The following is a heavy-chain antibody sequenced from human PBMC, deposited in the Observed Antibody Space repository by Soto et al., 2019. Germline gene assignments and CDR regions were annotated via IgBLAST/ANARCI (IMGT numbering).Heavy chain of an antibody. V-gene: IGHV4-30-2*01. Sequence: PSETLSLTCAVSGGSISSGGYSWSWIRQPPGKGLEWIGYIYHSGSTYYNPSLKSRVTISVDRSKNQFSLKLSSVTAADTAVYYCASWVGDFWSGFWFDPWGQGTLGTVSS. CDR2: IYHSGST. J-gene: IGHJ5*02. D-gene: IGHD3-3*01. CDR3: ASWVGDFWSGFWFDP. CDR1: GGSISSGGYS.